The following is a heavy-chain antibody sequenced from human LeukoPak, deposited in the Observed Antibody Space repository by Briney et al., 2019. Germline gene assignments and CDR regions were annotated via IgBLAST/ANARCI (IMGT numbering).Heavy chain of an antibody. CDR3: ARLGGIAAAGPLDYYYYMDV. CDR1: GGSISSYY. J-gene: IGHJ6*03. D-gene: IGHD6-13*01. CDR2: IYYSGST. Sequence: KSSETLSLTCTVSGGSISSYYWSWIRQPPGKGLEWVGYIYYSGSTNYNPSLKSRVTISVDTSKNQFSLKLSSVTAADTAVYYCARLGGIAAAGPLDYYYYMDVWGKGTTVTVSS. V-gene: IGHV4-59*01.